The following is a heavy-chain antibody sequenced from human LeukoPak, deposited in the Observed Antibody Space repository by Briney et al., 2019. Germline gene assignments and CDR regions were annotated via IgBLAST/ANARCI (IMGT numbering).Heavy chain of an antibody. D-gene: IGHD3-10*01. Sequence: GGSLRLSCAASGFTFSSYWMHWVRQAPGKGLVWVSRINSDGSSTSYADSVKGRFAISRDNAKNTLYLQMNSLRAEDTAVYYCARAWVYYGSGSEAFDIWGQGTMVTVSS. CDR1: GFTFSSYW. CDR2: INSDGSST. V-gene: IGHV3-74*01. J-gene: IGHJ3*02. CDR3: ARAWVYYGSGSEAFDI.